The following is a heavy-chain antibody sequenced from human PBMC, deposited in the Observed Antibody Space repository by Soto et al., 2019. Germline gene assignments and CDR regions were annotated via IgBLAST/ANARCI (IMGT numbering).Heavy chain of an antibody. CDR2: ISGSGGST. Sequence: EVQLLESGGGLVQPGGSLRLSCAASGFTFSSYAMSWVRQAPGKGLEWVSAISGSGGSTYYADSVKGRFTISRDNSKNTLSLQMNSLRAEDTAVYYCAKGKWGVVVPAAIDYWGQGTLVTVSS. J-gene: IGHJ4*02. V-gene: IGHV3-23*01. CDR3: AKGKWGVVVPAAIDY. D-gene: IGHD2-2*01. CDR1: GFTFSSYA.